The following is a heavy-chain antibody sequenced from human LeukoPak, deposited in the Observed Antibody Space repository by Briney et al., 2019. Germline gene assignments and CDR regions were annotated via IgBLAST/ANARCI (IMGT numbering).Heavy chain of an antibody. J-gene: IGHJ6*02. CDR2: IYYSGST. Sequence: LETLSVTSTVSGGSISSYYWCWIRQPPGEGLEWIGYIYYSGSTNYIPSLKRRVTISVDTSKNQFSLKLSSVTAADTAVYYCARILTGYGSRYYYYGMDVWGQGTTVTVSS. D-gene: IGHD3-9*01. CDR3: ARILTGYGSRYYYYGMDV. CDR1: GGSISSYY. V-gene: IGHV4-59*08.